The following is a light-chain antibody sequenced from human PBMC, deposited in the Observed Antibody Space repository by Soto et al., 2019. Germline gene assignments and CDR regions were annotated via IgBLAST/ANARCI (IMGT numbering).Light chain of an antibody. J-gene: IGLJ1*01. Sequence: QSVLTQPPSASGTPGQRVTISCSGSSSNIGSNTVNWYHQPPGTAPKLLIYSNNQRPSGVPDRFSGSKSGTSASLAISGLQSEDEADYYCAAWDDSLNGYVFGTGTKVTVL. CDR2: SNN. CDR3: AAWDDSLNGYV. V-gene: IGLV1-44*01. CDR1: SSNIGSNT.